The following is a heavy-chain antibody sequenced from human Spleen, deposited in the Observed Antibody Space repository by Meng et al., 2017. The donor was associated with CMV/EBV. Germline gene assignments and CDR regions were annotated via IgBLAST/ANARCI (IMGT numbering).Heavy chain of an antibody. CDR3: ARGSGSYPGGRFHY. CDR1: GYTLTGYY. CDR2: INPNSGVT. J-gene: IGHJ4*02. Sequence: KASGYTLTGYYMHWVRQAPGQGLEWMGWINPNSGVTSYAQKFQGRVTMTRDTSIKTAYMELSRLRSDDTAVYYCARGSGSYPGGRFHYWGQGSLVTVSS. D-gene: IGHD1-26*01. V-gene: IGHV1-2*02.